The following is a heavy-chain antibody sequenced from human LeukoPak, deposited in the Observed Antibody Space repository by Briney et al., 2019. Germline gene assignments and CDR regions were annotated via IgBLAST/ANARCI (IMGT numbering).Heavy chain of an antibody. V-gene: IGHV3-48*01. D-gene: IGHD2-2*01. CDR2: IGISSGNT. CDR3: ARDTKYAFDN. CDR1: GFTFSSYS. Sequence: PGGSLRLSCAVSGFTFSSYSMNWVRQAPGKGLEWISYIGISSGNTKYADSVKGRFTISGDKAKNSVYLQMNSLRVEDTAVYYCARDTKYAFDNWGQGTLVTVSS. J-gene: IGHJ4*02.